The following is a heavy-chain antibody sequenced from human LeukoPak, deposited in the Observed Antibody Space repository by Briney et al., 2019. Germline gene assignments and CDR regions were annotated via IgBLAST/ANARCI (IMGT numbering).Heavy chain of an antibody. CDR3: ARGRSSSPDDYYYYMDV. D-gene: IGHD6-6*01. CDR1: GGTFSSYA. CDR2: IIPILGIA. Sequence: ASVKVSCKASGGTFSSYAISWVRQAPGQGLEWMGRIIPILGIANYAQKFQGRVTITADKSTSTAYMELSSLRSEDTAVYYCARGRSSSPDDYYYYMDVWGKGTTVTVSS. V-gene: IGHV1-69*04. J-gene: IGHJ6*03.